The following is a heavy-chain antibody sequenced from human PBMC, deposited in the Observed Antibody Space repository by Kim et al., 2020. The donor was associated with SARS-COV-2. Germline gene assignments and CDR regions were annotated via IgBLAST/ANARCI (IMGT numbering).Heavy chain of an antibody. V-gene: IGHV3-33*01. CDR2: IWYDGSTK. J-gene: IGHJ6*02. CDR3: AREYSGYEFYYGMDV. Sequence: GGSLRLSCAASGFTFSRYGMHWVRQAPGKGLEGVAVIWYDGSTKNYADSGKGRFTISRDNSKNTLYLQMNSLRAEDTAVYYCAREYSGYEFYYGMDVWGQGTTVTVSS. CDR1: GFTFSRYG. D-gene: IGHD5-12*01.